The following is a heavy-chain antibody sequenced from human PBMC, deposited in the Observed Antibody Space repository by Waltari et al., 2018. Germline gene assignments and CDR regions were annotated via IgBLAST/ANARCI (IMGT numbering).Heavy chain of an antibody. V-gene: IGHV1-2*06. CDR3: ARERRYDFWSGYYAFDI. CDR2: INPNSGGT. J-gene: IGHJ3*02. Sequence: QVQLVQSGAEVKKPGASVKVSCTASGYTFTGYYMHWVRQAPGQGLEWMGRINPNSGGTNYAQKFQGRVTMTRDTSIGTAYMELSRLRSDDTAVYYCARERRYDFWSGYYAFDIWGQGTMVTVSS. CDR1: GYTFTGYY. D-gene: IGHD3-3*01.